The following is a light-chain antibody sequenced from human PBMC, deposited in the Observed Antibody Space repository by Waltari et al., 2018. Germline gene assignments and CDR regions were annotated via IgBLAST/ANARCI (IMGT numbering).Light chain of an antibody. J-gene: IGKJ1*01. Sequence: EVVMTQSPATLSVSPGERATLSCRASKSVSTNAAWSQQKPGQAPRLLIYGAAVRATDIPARFSGSGSGTEFTLTISSLQSEDFAVYYCHQYNDWPPTFGQGTTVEIK. CDR3: HQYNDWPPT. CDR1: KSVSTN. CDR2: GAA. V-gene: IGKV3-15*01.